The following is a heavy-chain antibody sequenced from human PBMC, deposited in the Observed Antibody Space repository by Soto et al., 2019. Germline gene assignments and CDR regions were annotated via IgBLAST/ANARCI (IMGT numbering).Heavy chain of an antibody. V-gene: IGHV5-10-1*01. D-gene: IGHD6-25*01. Sequence: GESLKISCKGSGYSFTSYWISWVRQMPGKGLEWMGRIDPSDSYTNYSPSFQGHVTISADKSISTAYLQWSSLKASDTAMYYCARLRIAATYYYYYGMDVWGQGTTVTVYS. J-gene: IGHJ6*02. CDR3: ARLRIAATYYYYYGMDV. CDR1: GYSFTSYW. CDR2: IDPSDSYT.